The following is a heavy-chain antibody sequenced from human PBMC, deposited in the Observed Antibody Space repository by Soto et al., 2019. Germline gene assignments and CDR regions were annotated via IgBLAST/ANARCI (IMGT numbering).Heavy chain of an antibody. V-gene: IGHV3-74*01. CDR2: INSDGSST. CDR1: GFTFSSYW. Sequence: EVQLVESGGGLVQPGGSLRLSCAASGFTFSSYWMHWVRQAPGKGLVWVSRINSDGSSTSYADSVKGRFTISRDNAKNTLYLQMNSLRAEDTAVYYCVRKSLVVAAAHREDDWGQGTLVTVSS. J-gene: IGHJ4*02. D-gene: IGHD2-15*01. CDR3: VRKSLVVAAAHREDD.